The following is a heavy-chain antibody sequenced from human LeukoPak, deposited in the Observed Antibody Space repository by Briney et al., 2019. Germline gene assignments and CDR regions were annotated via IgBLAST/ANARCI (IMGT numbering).Heavy chain of an antibody. V-gene: IGHV3-7*01. CDR1: GFAFRSNW. CDR2: IKEDASQQ. Sequence: GGSLLLSCVASGFAFRSNWMTWVRPAPGMGLEWVANIKEDASQQKYLGSVRGRFTITRDNAKNSLFLQMDSLRAEDTAVYYCASHGYINNWYYFQHWGQGVLVTVSS. CDR3: ASHGYINNWYYFQH. D-gene: IGHD6-13*01. J-gene: IGHJ1*01.